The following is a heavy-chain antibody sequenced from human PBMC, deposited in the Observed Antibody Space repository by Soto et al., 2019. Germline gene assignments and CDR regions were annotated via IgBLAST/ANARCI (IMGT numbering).Heavy chain of an antibody. CDR2: IYYSGST. CDR1: GGSISSSSYY. Sequence: QLQLQESGPGLVKPSETLSLTCTVSGGSISSSSYYWGWIRQPPGKGLEWIGSIYYSGSTYYNPSLKSRVTISVDTSKNQFSLKLSSVTAADTAVYYCARHCGYGVPAACPQFDYWGQGTLVTVSS. D-gene: IGHD2-2*01. J-gene: IGHJ4*02. V-gene: IGHV4-39*01. CDR3: ARHCGYGVPAACPQFDY.